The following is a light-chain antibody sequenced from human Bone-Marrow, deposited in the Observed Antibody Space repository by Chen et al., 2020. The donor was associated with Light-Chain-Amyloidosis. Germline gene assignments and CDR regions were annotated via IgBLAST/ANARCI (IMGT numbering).Light chain of an antibody. J-gene: IGLJ2*01. CDR2: RDT. Sequence: SYELTQPPSVSVSPGQTARITCSGDDLPTKYAYWYQQKPGQDRVLVIHRDTERPSGISERFSVSSSGTTATLTISGVQAEDEADYHCQSADSSGTYEVIFGGGTKLTVL. CDR3: QSADSSGTYEVI. V-gene: IGLV3-25*03. CDR1: DLPTKY.